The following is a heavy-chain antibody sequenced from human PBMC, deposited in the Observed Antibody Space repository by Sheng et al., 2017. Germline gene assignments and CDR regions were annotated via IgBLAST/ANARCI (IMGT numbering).Heavy chain of an antibody. CDR2: ISYDGSNK. D-gene: IGHD3-9*01. CDR1: GFTFSSYA. CDR3: ATSVYCPVGFDY. V-gene: IGHV3-30*01. J-gene: IGHJ4*02. Sequence: QVQLVESGGGVVQPGRSLRLSCAASGFTFSSYAMHWVRQAPGKGLEWVAVISYDGSNKYYADSVKGRFTISRDNSKNTLYLQMNSLRAEDTAVYYCATSVYCPVGFDYWGQGTLVTVSS.